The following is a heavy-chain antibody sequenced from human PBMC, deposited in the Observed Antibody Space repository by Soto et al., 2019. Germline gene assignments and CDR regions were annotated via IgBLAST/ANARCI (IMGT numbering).Heavy chain of an antibody. CDR1: GFSFGGYE. V-gene: IGHV3-30*04. Sequence: GSLRLSCAGSGFSFGGYEMPSVRQAPGKGPEWVTFTSYDGSINYYADSVKGRFTMSRDNSKNLLYLQMNSLTTEGTAVYYCVSRSTETYYAVDVWGQGTTVTVSS. CDR2: TSYDGSIN. J-gene: IGHJ6*02. CDR3: VSRSTETYYAVDV.